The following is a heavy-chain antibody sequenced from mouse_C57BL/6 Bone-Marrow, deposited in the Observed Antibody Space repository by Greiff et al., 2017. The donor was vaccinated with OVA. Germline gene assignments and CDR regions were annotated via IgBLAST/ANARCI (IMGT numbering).Heavy chain of an antibody. Sequence: DVKLQESGGGLVQPKGSLKLSCAASGFSFNTYAMNWVRQAPGKGLEWVARIRSKSNNYATYYADSVKDRFTISRDDSESMLYLQMNNLKTEDTAMYYCVDGYYREWGQGTTLTVSS. V-gene: IGHV10-1*01. CDR3: VDGYYRE. J-gene: IGHJ2*01. CDR1: GFSFNTYA. CDR2: IRSKSNNYAT. D-gene: IGHD2-3*01.